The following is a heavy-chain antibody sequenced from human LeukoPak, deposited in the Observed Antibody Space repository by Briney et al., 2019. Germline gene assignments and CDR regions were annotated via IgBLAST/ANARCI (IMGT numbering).Heavy chain of an antibody. CDR2: ISYDGSNK. CDR1: GFTFSSYG. J-gene: IGHJ4*02. V-gene: IGHV3-30*18. Sequence: PGGSLRLSCAASGFTFSSYGMHWVRQAPGKGLEWVAVISYDGSNKYYADSVKGRFTISRDSSKNTLYLQMNSLRAEDTAVYYCAKGTPSYYDFWSGYGDYWGQGTLVTVSS. D-gene: IGHD3-3*01. CDR3: AKGTPSYYDFWSGYGDY.